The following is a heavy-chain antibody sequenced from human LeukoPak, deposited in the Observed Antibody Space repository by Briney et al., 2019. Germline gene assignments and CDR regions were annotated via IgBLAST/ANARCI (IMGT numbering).Heavy chain of an antibody. J-gene: IGHJ3*02. CDR1: GGSISGYY. CDR3: ARLVRGYYDSSGYERNAFDI. V-gene: IGHV4-59*08. D-gene: IGHD3-22*01. CDR2: IYYSGST. Sequence: SETLSPTCTVSGGSISGYYWSWIRQPPGKGLEWIGYIYYSGSTNYNPSLKSRVTISVDTSKNQFSLKLSSVTAADTAVYYCARLVRGYYDSSGYERNAFDIWGQGTMVTVSS.